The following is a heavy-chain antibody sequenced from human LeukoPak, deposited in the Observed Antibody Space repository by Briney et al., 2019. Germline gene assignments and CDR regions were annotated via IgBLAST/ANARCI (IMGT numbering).Heavy chain of an antibody. D-gene: IGHD1-26*01. V-gene: IGHV3-33*06. CDR2: IWFDGSVS. J-gene: IGHJ5*02. CDR1: GFTFSSYG. Sequence: GGSLRLSCAASGFTFSSYGMHWVRQSPGRGLEGVADIWFDGSVSHHADSVKCRFTISIDHYKNTLFLQMHSLRGEDTAVYYCAKDLAVRSWEPASWGGGTLITVSS. CDR3: AKDLAVRSWEPAS.